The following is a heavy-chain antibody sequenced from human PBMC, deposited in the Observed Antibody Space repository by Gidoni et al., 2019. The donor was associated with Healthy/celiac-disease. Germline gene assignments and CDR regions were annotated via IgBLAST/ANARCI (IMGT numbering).Heavy chain of an antibody. CDR3: AKVGNRLFDY. V-gene: IGHV3-23*01. CDR2: ISGSGGST. Sequence: EVQLLESGGGLVPPGGSLRLSCPASGFTFRSYAMSWVRQAPGEGLGWVSAISGSGGSTYYADSVKGRFTISRDNSKNTLYLQMNSLRAEDTAVYYCAKVGNRLFDYWGQGTLVTVSS. CDR1: GFTFRSYA. J-gene: IGHJ4*02. D-gene: IGHD5-12*01.